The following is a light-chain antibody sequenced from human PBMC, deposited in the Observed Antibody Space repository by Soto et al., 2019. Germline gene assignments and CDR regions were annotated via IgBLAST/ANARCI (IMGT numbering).Light chain of an antibody. V-gene: IGKV3-11*01. J-gene: IGKJ5*01. Sequence: EIVLTQSPATLSLSPGERATLSCRASQSFSSHLAWYQQKPGQAPRLLIYDASKRATGIPARFSGRGSGTDFTLTISSLEPEDFAVYYCQQRSNWPPVITFGQGTQLEMK. CDR3: QQRSNWPPVIT. CDR1: QSFSSH. CDR2: DAS.